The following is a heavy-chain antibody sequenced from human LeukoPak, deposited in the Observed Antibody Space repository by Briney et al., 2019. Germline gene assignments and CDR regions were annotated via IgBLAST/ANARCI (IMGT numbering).Heavy chain of an antibody. V-gene: IGHV3-9*01. J-gene: IGHJ3*01. CDR3: ARYSAAGGNFH. CDR2: ISWNSGSI. CDR1: GFTFDDYA. Sequence: GGSLRLSCAASGFTFDDYAMHWVRQAPGKGLEWVSGISWNSGSIGYADSVKGRFTISRDNAKNSLYLQMNSLRAEDTAVYYCARYSAAGGNFHWGQGTMVTVSS. D-gene: IGHD4-23*01.